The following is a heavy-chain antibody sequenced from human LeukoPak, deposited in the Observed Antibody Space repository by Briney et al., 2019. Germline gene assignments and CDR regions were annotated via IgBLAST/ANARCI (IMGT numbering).Heavy chain of an antibody. D-gene: IGHD1-7*01. CDR3: ARGPRYNWNYGWYMDV. V-gene: IGHV4-59*01. CDR2: IYYSGST. J-gene: IGHJ6*03. CDR1: GGSISSYY. Sequence: KPSETLSLTCTVSGGSISSYYWSWIRQPPGKGLEWIGYIYYSGSTNYNPSLKSRVTISVDTSKNQFSLKLSSVTAADTAVYYCARGPRYNWNYGWYMDVWGKGTTVTVSS.